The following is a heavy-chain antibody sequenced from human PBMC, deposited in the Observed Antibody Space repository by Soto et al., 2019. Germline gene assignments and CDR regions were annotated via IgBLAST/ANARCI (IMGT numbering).Heavy chain of an antibody. V-gene: IGHV3-23*01. J-gene: IGHJ4*02. CDR2: ISGSGGST. CDR3: AKDRYSYGLIDY. Sequence: EVQLLESGGGLVQPGGSLRLSCAASGCTFSSYAMSWVRQAPGKGLEWVSAISGSGGSTYYADSVKGRFTISRDNSKNTLYLQMNSLRAEDTAVYYCAKDRYSYGLIDYWGQGTLVTVSS. D-gene: IGHD5-18*01. CDR1: GCTFSSYA.